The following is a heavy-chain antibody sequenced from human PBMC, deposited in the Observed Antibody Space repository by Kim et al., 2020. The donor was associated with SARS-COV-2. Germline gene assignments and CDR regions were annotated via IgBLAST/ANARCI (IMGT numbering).Heavy chain of an antibody. CDR3: ARVADYYGSGSLSFVPHMDV. D-gene: IGHD3-10*01. CDR2: IYYSGST. CDR1: GGSISSSSYY. J-gene: IGHJ6*02. V-gene: IGHV4-39*01. Sequence: SETLSLTCTVSGGSISSSSYYWGWIRQPPGKGLEWIGSIYYSGSTYYNPSLKSRVTISVDTSKNQFSLKLSSVTAADTAVYYCARVADYYGSGSLSFVPHMDVWGQGTTVTVSS.